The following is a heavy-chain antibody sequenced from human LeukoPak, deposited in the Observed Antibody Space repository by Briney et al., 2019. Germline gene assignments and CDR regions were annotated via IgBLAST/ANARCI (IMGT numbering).Heavy chain of an antibody. D-gene: IGHD5-12*01. CDR2: ISWNSGSI. V-gene: IGHV3-9*01. Sequence: PGRSLRLSCAASGFTFDDYAMHWVRQAPGKGLEWVSGISWNSGSIGYADSVKGRFTISRDNAKNSLYLQMNSLRAEDTALYYCAKSSGGRWLQFIWYFDLWGRGTLVTVSS. J-gene: IGHJ2*01. CDR1: GFTFDDYA. CDR3: AKSSGGRWLQFIWYFDL.